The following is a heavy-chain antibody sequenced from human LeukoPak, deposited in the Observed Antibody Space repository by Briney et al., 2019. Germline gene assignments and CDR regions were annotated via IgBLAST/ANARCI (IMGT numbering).Heavy chain of an antibody. CDR2: IYPGDSDT. V-gene: IGHV5-51*03. J-gene: IGHJ5*02. Sequence: GESLKISCKGSGYSFTSYWIGWVRQMPGKGLEWMGIIYPGDSDTRYSPSFQGQVTIPADKSISTAYLQWSSLKASDTAMYYCARNLGYCSSTSCYGGWFDPWGQGTLVTVSS. D-gene: IGHD2-2*01. CDR3: ARNLGYCSSTSCYGGWFDP. CDR1: GYSFTSYW.